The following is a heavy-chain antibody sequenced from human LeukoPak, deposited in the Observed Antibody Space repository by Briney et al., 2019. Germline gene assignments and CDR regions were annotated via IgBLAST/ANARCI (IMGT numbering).Heavy chain of an antibody. CDR3: ARGDGSSGWSYSVQFDY. Sequence: SETLSLTCTVSGGSISSGDYYWSWIRQPPGKGLEWIGYIYYSGSTYYNPSLKSRVTISVDTSKNQFSLKLSSVTAADTAVYYCARGDGSSGWSYSVQFDYWGQGTLVTVSS. V-gene: IGHV4-30-4*08. J-gene: IGHJ4*02. D-gene: IGHD6-19*01. CDR2: IYYSGST. CDR1: GGSISSGDYY.